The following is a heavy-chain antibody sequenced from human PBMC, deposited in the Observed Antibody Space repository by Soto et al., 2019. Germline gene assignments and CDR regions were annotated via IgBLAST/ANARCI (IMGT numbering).Heavy chain of an antibody. CDR2: IYYSGST. CDR3: ARSSYYYGSGSYSLDY. J-gene: IGHJ4*02. CDR1: GGSISSGGYY. Sequence: QVQLQESGPGLVKPSQTLSLTCTVSGGSISSGGYYWSWIRQHPGKGLEWIGYIYYSGSTYYNPSLRSRVTISVDTSKNQFSLKLSSVTAADTAVYYCARSSYYYGSGSYSLDYWGQGTLVTVSS. V-gene: IGHV4-31*03. D-gene: IGHD3-10*01.